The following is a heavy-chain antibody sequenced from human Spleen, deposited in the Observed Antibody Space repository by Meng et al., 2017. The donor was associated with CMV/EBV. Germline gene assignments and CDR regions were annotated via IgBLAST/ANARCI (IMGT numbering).Heavy chain of an antibody. CDR3: AREIGSYPGP. J-gene: IGHJ5*02. Sequence: QGRLGQCGAEGKKAGSSVKVSCKASGGTFSSYAISWVRQAPGQGLEWMGGIIPIFGTANYAQKFQGRVTITADESTSTAYMELSSLRSEDTAVYYCAREIGSYPGPWGQGTLVTVSS. CDR1: GGTFSSYA. D-gene: IGHD1-26*01. V-gene: IGHV1-69*12. CDR2: IIPIFGTA.